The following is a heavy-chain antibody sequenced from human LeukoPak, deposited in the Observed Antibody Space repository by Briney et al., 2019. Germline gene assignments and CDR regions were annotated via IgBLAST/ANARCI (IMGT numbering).Heavy chain of an antibody. D-gene: IGHD6-19*01. J-gene: IGHJ4*02. CDR1: GFTFSRYR. V-gene: IGHV3-21*01. Sequence: GGSLRFSCAAYGFTFSRYRMKWVRQDGGKGREWFSSISSRSSSIYYAHSVKGRFTISRDNAKNSLYLQMNSLRAEDTAVYYCAVAVAGQFDYWGQGTLVTVSS. CDR2: ISSRSSSI. CDR3: AVAVAGQFDY.